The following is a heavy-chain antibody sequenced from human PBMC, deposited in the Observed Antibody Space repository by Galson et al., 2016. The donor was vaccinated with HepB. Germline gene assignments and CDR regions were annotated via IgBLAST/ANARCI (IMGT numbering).Heavy chain of an antibody. CDR2: IYPSDSDT. J-gene: IGHJ4*02. D-gene: IGHD3-9*01. CDR3: ARDLTPIL. CDR1: GYTFSTYW. Sequence: QSGAEVKKPGESLKISCKASGYTFSTYWIGWVRQMPGEGLEWMGVIYPSDSDTRYSPSFQGQVTISADKSISTAYLQWNSLKASDTAIYYCARDLTPILWGQGTLVTVSS. V-gene: IGHV5-51*01.